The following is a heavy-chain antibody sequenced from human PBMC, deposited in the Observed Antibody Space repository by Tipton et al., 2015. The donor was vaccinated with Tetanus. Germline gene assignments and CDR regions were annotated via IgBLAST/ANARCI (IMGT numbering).Heavy chain of an antibody. CDR3: AKASKMATNWYHFDY. D-gene: IGHD5-24*01. CDR1: GGTFSNYA. V-gene: IGHV1-69*01. Sequence: QLVQSGAEVKKPGSSVKVSCKASGGTFSNYAISWVRQAPGQGLEWMGGIIPIFGTAKYAQKFQGRVTITADQSTNTVYMDVSTLQSEDTAVYFCAKASKMATNWYHFDYWGXGTLVTVSS. CDR2: IIPIFGTA. J-gene: IGHJ4*02.